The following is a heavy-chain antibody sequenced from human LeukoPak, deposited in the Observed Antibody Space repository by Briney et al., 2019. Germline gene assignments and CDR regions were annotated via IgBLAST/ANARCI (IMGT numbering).Heavy chain of an antibody. J-gene: IGHJ4*02. CDR3: ARGRAVTTPDY. CDR1: GGTFSIYT. CDR2: IIPIFGTA. D-gene: IGHD4-11*01. V-gene: IGHV1-69*05. Sequence: SGKLDCKASGGTFSIYTITWARRTPGHGLEGKRGIIPIFGTAHYAQKFQGRVTITTDESTSTAYMELSSLRSEDTAVYYCARGRAVTTPDYCGQGTLVTVSS.